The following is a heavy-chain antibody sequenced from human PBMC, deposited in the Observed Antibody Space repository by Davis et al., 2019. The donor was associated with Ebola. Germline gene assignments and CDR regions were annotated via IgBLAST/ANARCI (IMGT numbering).Heavy chain of an antibody. V-gene: IGHV6-1*01. Sequence: HSQTLSLTCAISGDSVSIKSAGWNWIRQSPSRGLEWLGRTYSNSKWYHDYAVSVKSRITIDPDTSKNQFSLHLNSVTPEDTAVYCVRGFLRTPGFEDWGQGILVTVSS. CDR1: GDSVSIKSAG. CDR3: RGFLRTPGFED. CDR2: TYSNSKWYH. D-gene: IGHD2/OR15-2a*01. J-gene: IGHJ4*02.